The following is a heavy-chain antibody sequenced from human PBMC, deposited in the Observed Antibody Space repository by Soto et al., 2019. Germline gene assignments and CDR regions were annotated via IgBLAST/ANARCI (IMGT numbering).Heavy chain of an antibody. CDR3: ARHVVSPSGYDLDY. J-gene: IGHJ4*02. V-gene: IGHV4-59*08. D-gene: IGHD5-12*01. CDR2: IYYSGST. Sequence: SETLSLTCTVSGGSISSYYLSWIRQPPGKGLEWIGYIYYSGSTNYNPSLKSRVTISVDTSKNQFSLKLSSVTAADTAVYYCARHVVSPSGYDLDYWGQGTLVTVSS. CDR1: GGSISSYY.